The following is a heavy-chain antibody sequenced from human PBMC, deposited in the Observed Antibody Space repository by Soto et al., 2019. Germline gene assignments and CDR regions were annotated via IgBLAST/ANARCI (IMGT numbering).Heavy chain of an antibody. CDR2: IIPIFGTA. D-gene: IGHD2-21*02. CDR1: GGTFSSYA. J-gene: IGHJ6*02. V-gene: IGHV1-69*13. CDR3: ARQHIVVVTAIPDYYYYGMDV. Sequence: SVKVSCKASGGTFSSYAISWVRQAPGQGLEWMGGIIPIFGTANYAQKFQGRVTITADESTSTAYMELSSLRSEDTAVYYCARQHIVVVTAIPDYYYYGMDVWGQGTTVTVSS.